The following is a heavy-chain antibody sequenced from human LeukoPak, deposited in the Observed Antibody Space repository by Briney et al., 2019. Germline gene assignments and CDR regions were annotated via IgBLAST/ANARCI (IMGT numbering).Heavy chain of an antibody. V-gene: IGHV3-66*01. CDR2: IYSTGST. CDR3: STIDY. Sequence: GGTLRLSCAASGFTFSSYDMTWVRQAPGKGLEWVSVIYSTGSTYYADSVKGRFTISRDNSKNTLYLQMNSLRAEDTAVYYCSTIDYWGQGTLVTVSS. J-gene: IGHJ4*02. CDR1: GFTFSSYD.